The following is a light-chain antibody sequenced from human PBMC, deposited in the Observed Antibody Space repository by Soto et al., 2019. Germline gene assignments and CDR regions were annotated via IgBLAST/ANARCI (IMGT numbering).Light chain of an antibody. V-gene: IGKV1-17*01. CDR2: AAS. J-gene: IGKJ1*01. CDR3: LQHYVFSWT. Sequence: GDSVTITCLASQDISSYLGWYQQKPGKAPKRLIYAASSLQSGVPSRFSGSGSGTEFTLTISSLQPEDFATYYCLQHYVFSWTFGQGTKVDIK. CDR1: QDISSY.